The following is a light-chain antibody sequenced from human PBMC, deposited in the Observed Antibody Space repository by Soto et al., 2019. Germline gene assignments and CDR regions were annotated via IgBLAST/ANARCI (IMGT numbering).Light chain of an antibody. J-gene: IGKJ4*01. CDR1: QSVSSY. CDR3: XXXSNWPLT. CDR2: DAS. Sequence: LFPQYAATLCLSQGERATISCRASQSVSSYLGWYQQKPGQAPRLLIYDASNRATGIPARFSGSGSGTDCTLTISSLETADFAVDSXXXXSNWPLTFGGGTKVDIK. V-gene: IGKV3-11*01.